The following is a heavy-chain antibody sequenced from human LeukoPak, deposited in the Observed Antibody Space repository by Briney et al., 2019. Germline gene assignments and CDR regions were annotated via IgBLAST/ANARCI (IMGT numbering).Heavy chain of an antibody. J-gene: IGHJ4*02. V-gene: IGHV1-2*06. Sequence: ASVKVSCKASEYTFTGYYMHWVRQAPGEGLEWMGRINPNSGGTNYAQKFQDRVTMTRDTSISTAYMELNSLRSEDTAVYYCARTAPYAGSWNAKANSYYFDYWGQGSLVTVSS. CDR3: ARTAPYAGSWNAKANSYYFDY. D-gene: IGHD1-1*01. CDR1: EYTFTGYY. CDR2: INPNSGGT.